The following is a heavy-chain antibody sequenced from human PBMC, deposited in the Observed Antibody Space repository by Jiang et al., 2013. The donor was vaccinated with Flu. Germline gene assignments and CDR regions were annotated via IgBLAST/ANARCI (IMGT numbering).Heavy chain of an antibody. V-gene: IGHV4-4*02. J-gene: IGHJ6*02. Sequence: GPGLVKPSGTLSLTCAVSGDSIRNNKWWSWVRQSPGKGLEWIGEIYHSGSTNYNPSLKSRVTISVDKSKNQFSLKVDSVTAADTAVYYCARVVRYNGYDSYYYPFNGMDVWGPGTAVVVSS. CDR1: GDSIRNNKW. CDR2: IYHSGST. CDR3: ARVVRYNGYDSYYYPFNGMDV. D-gene: IGHD5-12*01.